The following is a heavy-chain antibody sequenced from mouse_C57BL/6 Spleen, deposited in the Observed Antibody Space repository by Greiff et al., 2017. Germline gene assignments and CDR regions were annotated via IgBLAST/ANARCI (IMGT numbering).Heavy chain of an antibody. J-gene: IGHJ1*03. CDR1: GYAFSSYW. CDR2: IYPGDGDT. Sequence: VQLQQSGAELVKPGASVKISCKASGYAFSSYWMNWVKQRPGKGLEWIGQIYPGDGDTNYNGKFKGKATLTADKSSSTAYMQLSSLTSEDSAVYFCARDHGNRGYFDVWGTGTTVTVSS. V-gene: IGHV1-80*01. CDR3: ARDHGNRGYFDV. D-gene: IGHD2-1*01.